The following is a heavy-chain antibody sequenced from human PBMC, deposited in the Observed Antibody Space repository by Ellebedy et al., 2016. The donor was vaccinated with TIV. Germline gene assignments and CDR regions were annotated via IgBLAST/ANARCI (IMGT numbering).Heavy chain of an antibody. V-gene: IGHV3-74*01. Sequence: GESLKISXAASGFTFGFYNMNWVRRAPGKGLVWVSRINRDGTGTNYADSVKGRFIISRDNAKNTLYLQMNSLRAEDTAVYYCVREGYGDPWGQGTLVTVSS. CDR3: VREGYGDP. CDR2: INRDGTGT. D-gene: IGHD2-15*01. CDR1: GFTFGFYN. J-gene: IGHJ5*02.